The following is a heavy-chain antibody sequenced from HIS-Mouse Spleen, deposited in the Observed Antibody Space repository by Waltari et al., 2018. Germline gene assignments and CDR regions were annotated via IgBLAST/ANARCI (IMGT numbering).Heavy chain of an antibody. CDR2: IHPNIGST. V-gene: IGHV1-2*07. Sequence: QVQLVQSGAEVKKPGAPVKVSCKASGYPFTGNYMHGLRHAPGEGLGWSGCIHPNIGSTNYDTNFPARVTITRASSISTAYMELSRLRADDTAVYYCARYRRMGAFDIWGQGTMVTVSS. J-gene: IGHJ3*02. D-gene: IGHD2-8*01. CDR1: GYPFTGNY. CDR3: ARYRRMGAFDI.